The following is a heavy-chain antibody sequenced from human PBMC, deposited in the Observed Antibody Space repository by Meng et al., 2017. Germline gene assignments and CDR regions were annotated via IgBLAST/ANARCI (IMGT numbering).Heavy chain of an antibody. V-gene: IGHV3-74*01. CDR3: ARDQGYDSSGYLN. Sequence: GESLKISCAASGFTFSSYWMHWVRQAPGKGLVWVSRINSDGSSTSYADYVKGRFTISRDNAKNTLYLQMNSLRAEDTAVYYCARDQGYDSSGYLNWGQGTLVTVSS. CDR1: GFTFSSYW. J-gene: IGHJ4*02. CDR2: INSDGSST. D-gene: IGHD3-22*01.